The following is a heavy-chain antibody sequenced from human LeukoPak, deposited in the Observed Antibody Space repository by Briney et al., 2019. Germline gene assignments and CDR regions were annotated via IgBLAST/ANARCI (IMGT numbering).Heavy chain of an antibody. CDR3: VRHVGYYYDSSGYFDY. V-gene: IGHV4-39*01. D-gene: IGHD3-22*01. CDR2: IYYSGSS. Sequence: SETLSLTCTVSGGSISSSSYYWGWIRQPPGKGLEWIGSIYYSGSSCYNPSLKSRVTISVDTSKNQFSLNLSSVTAADTAVYYCVRHVGYYYDSSGYFDYWGQGTLVTVSS. J-gene: IGHJ4*02. CDR1: GGSISSSSYY.